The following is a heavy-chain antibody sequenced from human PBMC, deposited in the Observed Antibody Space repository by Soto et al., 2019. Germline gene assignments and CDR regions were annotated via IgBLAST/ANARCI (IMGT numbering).Heavy chain of an antibody. CDR2: IRTISSAI. J-gene: IGHJ4*02. CDR3: ARETPSFDS. V-gene: IGHV3-48*02. Sequence: GGSLRLSCAASGFTFSDYPMNWVRQAPGKGLEWVSSIRTISSAIYFADSVRGRFTISGDNARNSLYLQMTSLRDEDTAVYYCARETPSFDSWGQGTLVTVPQ. CDR1: GFTFSDYP. D-gene: IGHD2-15*01.